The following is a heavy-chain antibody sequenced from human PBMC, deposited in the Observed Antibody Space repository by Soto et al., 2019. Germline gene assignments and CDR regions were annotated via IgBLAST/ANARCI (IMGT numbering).Heavy chain of an antibody. CDR2: IYFNGNT. CDR1: GVSIIDTSYY. CDR3: ARQGSY. J-gene: IGHJ4*01. Sequence: QLQLQESGPGLVKPSETLSLTCNVSGVSIIDTSYYWGWIRQPPGKGLEWIGTIYFNGNTFYNPSLKSRLTISVDTSKNQISLRLTSVTAADTAVYYCARQGSYWGHGTLVAVSS. V-gene: IGHV4-39*01.